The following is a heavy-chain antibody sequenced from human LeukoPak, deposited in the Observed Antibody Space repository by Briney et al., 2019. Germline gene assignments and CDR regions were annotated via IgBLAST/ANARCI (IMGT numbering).Heavy chain of an antibody. Sequence: ASVKVSCKASGYTFTSYGISWVRQAPGQGLEWMGRISAYNGNTNYAQKLQGRVTMTTDTSTSTAYMELRSLRSDDTAVYYCARVVTATNNLDYWGQGTLVTVSS. CDR3: ARVVTATNNLDY. D-gene: IGHD2-21*02. CDR2: ISAYNGNT. J-gene: IGHJ4*02. CDR1: GYTFTSYG. V-gene: IGHV1-18*01.